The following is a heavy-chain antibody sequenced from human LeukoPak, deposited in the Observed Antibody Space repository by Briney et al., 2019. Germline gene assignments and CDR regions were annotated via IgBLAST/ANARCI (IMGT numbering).Heavy chain of an antibody. Sequence: GESLKISCKGSGYSFTSYWIGWVRQMPGKGLEWMGIIYPGDSDTTYSPSFQGQVAISADKSISTAYLQWSSLKASDTAMYYCARRDGYCSSTSCYADYYYGMDVWGQGTTVTVSS. D-gene: IGHD2-2*01. CDR3: ARRDGYCSSTSCYADYYYGMDV. V-gene: IGHV5-51*01. J-gene: IGHJ6*02. CDR2: IYPGDSDT. CDR1: GYSFTSYW.